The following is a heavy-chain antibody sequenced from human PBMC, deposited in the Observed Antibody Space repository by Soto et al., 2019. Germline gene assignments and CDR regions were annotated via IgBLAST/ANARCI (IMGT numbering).Heavy chain of an antibody. CDR3: ARRGIAAAGTTAYYYYGMDV. CDR1: GYSLTNYW. V-gene: IGHV5-51*01. CDR2: IYPGDSDT. D-gene: IGHD6-13*01. Sequence: GESLVISCKGSGYSLTNYWIGWVRQMPGKGLEWVGSIYPGDSDTRYSPSFQGQVTIAADTSISTDYLQWSSLKASDTAMYYCARRGIAAAGTTAYYYYGMDVWGQGTTVTVSS. J-gene: IGHJ6*02.